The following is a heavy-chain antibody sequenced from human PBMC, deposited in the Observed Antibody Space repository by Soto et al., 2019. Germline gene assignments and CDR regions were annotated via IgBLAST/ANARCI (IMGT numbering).Heavy chain of an antibody. Sequence: GGSLRLSCAASGFTFGSYSMNWVRQAPGKGLEWVSSISSSSSYIYYADSVKGRFTISRDNAKNSLYLQMNSLRAEDTAVYYCARGLEVLRYFDWLSYEEFDYWGQGTLVTVSS. CDR1: GFTFGSYS. CDR2: ISSSSSYI. CDR3: ARGLEVLRYFDWLSYEEFDY. J-gene: IGHJ4*02. D-gene: IGHD3-9*01. V-gene: IGHV3-21*01.